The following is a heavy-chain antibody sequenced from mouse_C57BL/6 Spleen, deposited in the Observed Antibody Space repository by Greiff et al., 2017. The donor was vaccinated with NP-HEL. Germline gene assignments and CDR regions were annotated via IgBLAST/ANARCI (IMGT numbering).Heavy chain of an antibody. J-gene: IGHJ4*01. CDR2: IDPSDSYT. CDR3: ARKAVPSRRGAMDY. D-gene: IGHD1-1*01. CDR1: GYTFTSYW. Sequence: QVQLQQPGAELVMPGASVKLSCKASGYTFTSYWMHWVKQRPGQGLEWIGEIDPSDSYTNYNQKFKGKSTLTVDKSSSTAYMQLSSLTSEDSAVYYCARKAVPSRRGAMDYWGQGTSVTVSS. V-gene: IGHV1-69*01.